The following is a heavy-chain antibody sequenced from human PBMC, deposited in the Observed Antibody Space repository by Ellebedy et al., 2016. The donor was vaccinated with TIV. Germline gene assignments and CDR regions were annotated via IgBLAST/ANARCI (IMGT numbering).Heavy chain of an antibody. V-gene: IGHV3-7*03. D-gene: IGHD5-12*01. J-gene: IGHJ4*02. Sequence: GESLKISCAASGFTFSNYWMKWVRQAPGEGLEWVANIKQDGSEKYYVDSVKGRLTISRDNAKNSLFLQMNSLRVEDTAVYFCARGGYGRPFDCWGQGTLVTVSS. CDR3: ARGGYGRPFDC. CDR2: IKQDGSEK. CDR1: GFTFSNYW.